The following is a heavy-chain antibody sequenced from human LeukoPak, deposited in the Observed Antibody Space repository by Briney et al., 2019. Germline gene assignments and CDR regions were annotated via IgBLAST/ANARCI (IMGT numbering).Heavy chain of an antibody. J-gene: IGHJ5*02. V-gene: IGHV3-74*01. CDR1: GISFSSHR. D-gene: IGHD6-13*01. Sequence: GGSLRLSCPASGISFSSHRMHWVRQAPGKGLVWVAHISRDGSSTTYADSVKGRFTISRDNAKNTLYLQMNSLRAEDTAVYHCLRGIYTGTNWYMGQGWFDPWGQGTLVTVSS. CDR3: LRGIYTGTNWYMGQGWFDP. CDR2: ISRDGSST.